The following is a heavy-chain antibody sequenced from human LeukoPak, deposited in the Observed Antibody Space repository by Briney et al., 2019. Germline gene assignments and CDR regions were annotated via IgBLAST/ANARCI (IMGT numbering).Heavy chain of an antibody. CDR1: GYTFTGYY. CDR3: ARVTYYGSGSYV. Sequence: ASVKVSCKASGYTFTGYYMHWVRQAPGQGLEWMGWINPNSGGTNYAQKFQGRVTMTRDTSISTAYMELSRLRSDDTAVYYCARVTYYGSGSYVWGQGTLVTVSS. J-gene: IGHJ4*02. V-gene: IGHV1-2*02. CDR2: INPNSGGT. D-gene: IGHD3-10*01.